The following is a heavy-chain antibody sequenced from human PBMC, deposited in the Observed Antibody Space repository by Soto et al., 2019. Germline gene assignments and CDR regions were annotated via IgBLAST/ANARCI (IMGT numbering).Heavy chain of an antibody. D-gene: IGHD2-2*01. CDR3: SFAPNWTYQLSRS. CDR2: IVPMNGSP. Sequence: AAVKVSCKASGGMFYSSAIIWVRQAPGQGLEWMGGIVPMNGSPKYAQEFLGRVTISADAAATTAYMDLSGLKSEDTAVYYCSFAPNWTYQLSRSWGRGTQVTSPQ. J-gene: IGHJ5*02. CDR1: GGMFYSSA. V-gene: IGHV1-69*13.